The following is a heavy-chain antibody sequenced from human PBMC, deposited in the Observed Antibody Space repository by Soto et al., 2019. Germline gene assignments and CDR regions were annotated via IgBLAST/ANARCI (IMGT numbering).Heavy chain of an antibody. CDR1: GYTFTGYY. CDR3: ASGYSSSSTSILDF. V-gene: IGHV1-2*02. Sequence: ASVKVSCKASGYTFTGYYMHWVRQAPGQGLEWMGWINPNSGGTNYAQKFQGRDAMTRDTSISTAYMEVSRLRSDDTAVYYCASGYSSSSTSILDFWGQGTPVNVSS. CDR2: INPNSGGT. J-gene: IGHJ4*02. D-gene: IGHD6-6*01.